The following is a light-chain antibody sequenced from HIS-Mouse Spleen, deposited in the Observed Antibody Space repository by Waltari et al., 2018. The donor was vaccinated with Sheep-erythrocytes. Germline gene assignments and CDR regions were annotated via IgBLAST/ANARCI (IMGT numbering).Light chain of an antibody. CDR2: DVS. Sequence: QSALTQPRSVPGSPGQSVPISCTGTGSDVGVNNSFSWYQQHQVKAPKLMIYDVSHRPSGVPDRFSGSKSGNTASLTISGLQAEDEADYYCCSYAGSYNHVFATGTKVTVL. J-gene: IGLJ1*01. CDR1: GSDVGVNNS. V-gene: IGLV2-11*01. CDR3: CSYAGSYNHV.